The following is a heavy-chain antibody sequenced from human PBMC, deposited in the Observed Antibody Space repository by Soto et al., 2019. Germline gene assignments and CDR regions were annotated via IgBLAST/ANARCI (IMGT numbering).Heavy chain of an antibody. CDR3: ARRRWWNGKYSASDV. CDR1: GYSFTSYW. CDR2: IDPSDSYT. J-gene: IGHJ6*02. V-gene: IGHV5-10-1*01. Sequence: PGESLKISCKGSGYSFTSYWISWVRQMPGKGLEWMGRIDPSDSYTNYSPSFQGHVTISADKSISTAYLQWSSLKASDTAMYYCARRRWWNGKYSASDVWGQGTTVTVSS. D-gene: IGHD1-1*01.